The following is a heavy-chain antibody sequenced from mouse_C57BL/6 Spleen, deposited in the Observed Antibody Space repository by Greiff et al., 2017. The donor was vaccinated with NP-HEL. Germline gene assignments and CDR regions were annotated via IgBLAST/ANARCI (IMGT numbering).Heavy chain of an antibody. J-gene: IGHJ4*01. Sequence: QVQLQQSGAELVLPFSSVTLSCKASFTLCPSSSLPFFPPPPFPFLSFLFSLSPSLFCTAYNQKFKGKAILTADKSSSTAYMELRSLTSEDSAVYYWTRGRVYSNYEDYYAMDYWGQGTSVTVSS. D-gene: IGHD2-5*01. CDR1: FTLCPSSS. V-gene: IGHV1-15*01. CDR2: LSPSLFCT. CDR3: TRGRVYSNYEDYYAMDY.